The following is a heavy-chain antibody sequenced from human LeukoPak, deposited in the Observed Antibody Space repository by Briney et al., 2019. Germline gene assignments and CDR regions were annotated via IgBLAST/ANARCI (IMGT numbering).Heavy chain of an antibody. CDR3: VKDARRYSASFQWYFDL. J-gene: IGHJ2*01. CDR2: MTCNSGRI. Sequence: GGSLRLSCVGSDFTFEDYAIHWVRQASGKALEWVSGMTCNSGRIGYVDSVKGRFTISRDGAKKSLYLQMNSLRPEDSALYYCVKDARRYSASFQWYFDLWGRGTLVTVSS. CDR1: DFTFEDYA. D-gene: IGHD1-26*01. V-gene: IGHV3-9*01.